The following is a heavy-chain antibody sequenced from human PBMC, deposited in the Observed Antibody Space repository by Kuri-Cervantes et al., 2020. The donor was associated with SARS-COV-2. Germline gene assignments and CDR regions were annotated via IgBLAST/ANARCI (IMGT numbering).Heavy chain of an antibody. CDR3: ARAAGPAARTSWFDP. V-gene: IGHV4-61*02. J-gene: IGHJ5*02. D-gene: IGHD2-2*01. CDR2: IYTSGST. Sequence: LRLSCTVSGGSISSGSYYWSWIRQPAGKGLEWIGRIYTSGSTNYNPSLKSRVTISVDTSKNQFSLKLSSVTAADTAVYYCARAAGPAARTSWFDPWGQGTLVTAPQ. CDR1: GGSISSGSYY.